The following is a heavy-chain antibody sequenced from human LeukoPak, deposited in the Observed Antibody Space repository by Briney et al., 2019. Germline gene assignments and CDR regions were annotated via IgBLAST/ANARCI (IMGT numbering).Heavy chain of an antibody. V-gene: IGHV4-39*07. CDR1: GGSISSYY. D-gene: IGHD3-16*01. CDR3: ARARYVPYYYYYMDV. Sequence: SETLSLTCTVSGGSISSYYWGWIRQPPGKGLEWIGSIYYSGSTYYNPSLKSRVTISVDTSKNQFSLKLSSVTAADTAVYYCARARYVPYYYYYMDVWGKGTTVTVSS. J-gene: IGHJ6*03. CDR2: IYYSGST.